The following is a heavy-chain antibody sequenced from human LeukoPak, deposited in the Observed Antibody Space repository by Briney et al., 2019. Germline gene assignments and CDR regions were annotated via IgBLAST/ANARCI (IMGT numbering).Heavy chain of an antibody. V-gene: IGHV4-39*07. CDR2: IYYSGST. J-gene: IGHJ5*02. CDR3: ARRWFDP. CDR1: GGSISSSSYY. Sequence: SETLSLTCTVSGGSISSSSYYWGWIRQPPGKGLEWIGSIYYSGSTYYNPSLKSRVTISVDTSKNQFSLKLSSVTASDTAVYYCARRWFDPWGQGTLVTVSS.